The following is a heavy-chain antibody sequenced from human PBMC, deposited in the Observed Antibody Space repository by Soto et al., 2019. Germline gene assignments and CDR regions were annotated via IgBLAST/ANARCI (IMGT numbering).Heavy chain of an antibody. CDR2: ITYDGNNK. Sequence: QVQLVESGGGVVQPGRSLRLSCAASGVTFKSYGMHWVRQAPGKGLEWVAVITYDGNNKYYADSVKGRFTISRDIPKNTLYLKLNSLRAEDTAVYYCAKEGLYKTLDYWGQGTRVTVSS. D-gene: IGHD1-1*01. CDR1: GVTFKSYG. J-gene: IGHJ4*02. CDR3: AKEGLYKTLDY. V-gene: IGHV3-30*18.